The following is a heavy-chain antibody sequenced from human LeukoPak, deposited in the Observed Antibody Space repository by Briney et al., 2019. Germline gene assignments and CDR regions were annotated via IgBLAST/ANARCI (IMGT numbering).Heavy chain of an antibody. J-gene: IGHJ4*02. V-gene: IGHV4-39*01. Sequence: PSETLSLTRTVSGGSISSSSYYWGWIRQPPGKGLEWIGSIYYSGSTYYNPSLKSRVTISVDTSKNQFSLKLSSVTAADTAVYYCASSGYADFDYWGQGTLVTVSS. CDR2: IYYSGST. CDR3: ASSGYADFDY. D-gene: IGHD5-12*01. CDR1: GGSISSSSYY.